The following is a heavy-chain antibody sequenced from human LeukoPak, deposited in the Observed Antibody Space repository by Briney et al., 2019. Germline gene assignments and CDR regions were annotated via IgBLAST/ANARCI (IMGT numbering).Heavy chain of an antibody. D-gene: IGHD6-19*01. V-gene: IGHV1-46*01. CDR3: ARDSHSVLDY. Sequence: GASVKVSRKASGYTFTSYYMHWVRQAPGQGLEWMGIINPSSGSTSYAQKFQGRVTMTRDTSTSTVYMELSSLRSEDTAVYYCARDSHSVLDYWGQGTLVTVSS. J-gene: IGHJ4*02. CDR1: GYTFTSYY. CDR2: INPSSGST.